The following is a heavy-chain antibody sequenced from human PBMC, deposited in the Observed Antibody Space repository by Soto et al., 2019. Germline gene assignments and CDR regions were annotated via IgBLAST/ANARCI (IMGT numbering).Heavy chain of an antibody. Sequence: SETLSLTCTVSGGSISSYYWIWIRQPPGKGLEWIGYIYYSGSTNYNPSLKSRVTISVDTSKNQFSLKLSSVTAADTAVCYCARALVVPAAIPRMRFDPWGQGTLVTVSS. V-gene: IGHV4-59*01. D-gene: IGHD2-2*02. CDR3: ARALVVPAAIPRMRFDP. CDR1: GGSISSYY. J-gene: IGHJ5*02. CDR2: IYYSGST.